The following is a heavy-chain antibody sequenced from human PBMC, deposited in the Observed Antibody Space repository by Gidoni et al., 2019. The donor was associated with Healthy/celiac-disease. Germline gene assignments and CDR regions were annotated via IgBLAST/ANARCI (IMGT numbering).Heavy chain of an antibody. D-gene: IGHD3-22*01. CDR1: GGSLSSYY. Sequence: QVQLQESGPGLVKPSETLSLTCTVSGGSLSSYYWSWIRQPPGKGLEWIGYIYYSGSTNYNPSLKSRVTISVDTSKNQFSLKLSSVTAADTAVYYCARAGDSSGYYYWYFDLWGRGTLVTVSS. J-gene: IGHJ2*01. V-gene: IGHV4-59*01. CDR2: IYYSGST. CDR3: ARAGDSSGYYYWYFDL.